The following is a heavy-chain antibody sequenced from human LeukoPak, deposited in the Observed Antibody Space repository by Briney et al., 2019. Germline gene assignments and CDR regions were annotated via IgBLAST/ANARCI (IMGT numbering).Heavy chain of an antibody. CDR3: ARDFKIY. J-gene: IGHJ4*02. CDR1: GLAFNSYS. Sequence: GGSLRLSCAASGLAFNSYSMNWVRQAPGKGLEWVSYISSSSSTIYYADSVKGRFTISRDNAKNSLYLQMNSLRAEDTAVYYCARDFKIYWGQGTLVTVSS. V-gene: IGHV3-48*01. CDR2: ISSSSSTI.